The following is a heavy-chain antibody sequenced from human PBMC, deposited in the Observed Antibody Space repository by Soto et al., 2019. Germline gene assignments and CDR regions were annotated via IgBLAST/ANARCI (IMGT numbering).Heavy chain of an antibody. CDR1: GYTFTSYD. Sequence: ASVKVSCKASGYTFTSYDINWVRQATGQGLEWMGWMNPNSGNTGHAQKFQGRVTMTRNTSISTAYMELSSLRSEDTAVYYCARVWGGYYDFWSPYGMDVWGQGTTVTVSS. D-gene: IGHD3-3*01. CDR2: MNPNSGNT. J-gene: IGHJ6*02. V-gene: IGHV1-8*01. CDR3: ARVWGGYYDFWSPYGMDV.